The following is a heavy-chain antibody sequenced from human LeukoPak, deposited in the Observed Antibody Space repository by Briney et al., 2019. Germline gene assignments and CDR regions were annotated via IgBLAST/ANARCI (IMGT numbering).Heavy chain of an antibody. J-gene: IGHJ3*02. V-gene: IGHV4-61*02. D-gene: IGHD3-10*01. CDR3: AREGITMVRGVLFAFDI. CDR2: IYTSGST. CDR1: GGSISSGSYY. Sequence: SQTLSLTCTVSGGSISSGSYYWSWIRQPAGKGLEWIGRIYTSGSTNYNPSLKSRVTISVDTSKNQFSLKLSSVTAADTAVYYCAREGITMVRGVLFAFDIWGQGTMVTVSS.